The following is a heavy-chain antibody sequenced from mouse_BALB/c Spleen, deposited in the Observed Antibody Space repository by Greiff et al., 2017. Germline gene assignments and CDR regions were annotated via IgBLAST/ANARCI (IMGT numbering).Heavy chain of an antibody. J-gene: IGHJ2*01. V-gene: IGHV3-2*02. Sequence: ESGPGLVKPSQSLSLTCTVTGYSITSDYAWNWIRQFPGNKLEWMGYISYSGSTSYNPSLKSRISITRDTSKNQFFLQLNSVTTEDTATYYCARSPYYYGSSFDYWGQGTTLTVSS. D-gene: IGHD1-1*01. CDR1: GYSITSDYA. CDR3: ARSPYYYGSSFDY. CDR2: ISYSGST.